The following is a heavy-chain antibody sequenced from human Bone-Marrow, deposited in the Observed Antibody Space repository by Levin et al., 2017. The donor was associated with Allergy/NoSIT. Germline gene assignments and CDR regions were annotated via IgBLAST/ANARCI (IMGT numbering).Heavy chain of an antibody. V-gene: IGHV3-23*01. D-gene: IGHD2-2*01. Sequence: GGSLRLSCAASGFTFSSYAMSWVRLAPGKGLEWLSAITGPGGTTYYADSVKGRFTISRDNSKNTLYLQVNSLRAEDTAIYYCATDPPTMRWAFDYWGQGTLVTVSS. CDR3: ATDPPTMRWAFDY. CDR1: GFTFSSYA. CDR2: ITGPGGTT. J-gene: IGHJ4*02.